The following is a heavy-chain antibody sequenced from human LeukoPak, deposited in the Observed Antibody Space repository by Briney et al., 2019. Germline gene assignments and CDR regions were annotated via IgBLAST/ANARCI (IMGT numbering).Heavy chain of an antibody. CDR3: AKERYYYDSSGLVDY. J-gene: IGHJ4*02. Sequence: GGSLRLSCAASGFTFSSYWMSWVRQAPGKGLEWVANIKQDGSEKYYMDSVKGRFSIPRDNAKKSLYLQMNSLRAEDTAVYYCAKERYYYDSSGLVDYWGQGTLVTVSS. D-gene: IGHD3-22*01. CDR2: IKQDGSEK. V-gene: IGHV3-7*03. CDR1: GFTFSSYW.